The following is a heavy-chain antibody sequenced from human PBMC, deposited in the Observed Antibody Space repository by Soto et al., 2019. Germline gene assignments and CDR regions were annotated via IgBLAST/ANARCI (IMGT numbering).Heavy chain of an antibody. J-gene: IGHJ5*02. V-gene: IGHV2-26*01. D-gene: IGHD2-15*01. Sequence: SGPTLVNPTETLTLTCTVSGFSLSNARMGVSWIRQPPGKALEWLAHIFSNDEKSYSTSLKSRLTISKDTSKSQVVLTMTNMDPVDTATYYCARIPDGFCSGGSCYPKYNWFDPWGQGTLVTVSS. CDR3: ARIPDGFCSGGSCYPKYNWFDP. CDR1: GFSLSNARMG. CDR2: IFSNDEK.